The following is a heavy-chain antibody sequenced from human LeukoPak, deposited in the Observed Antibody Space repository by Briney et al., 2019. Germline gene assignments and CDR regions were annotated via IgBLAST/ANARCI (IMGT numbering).Heavy chain of an antibody. Sequence: GGSLRLSCTASGFTFSSYWMNWVRQAPGKGLEWVANIKQDGSEKYYVDSVKGRFTISRDNAKNSLYLQMNSLRAEDTAVYYCARDIVVVPAAMFGYYYYYYYMDVWGKGTTVTVSS. CDR2: IKQDGSEK. CDR1: GFTFSSYW. CDR3: ARDIVVVPAAMFGYYYYYYYMDV. D-gene: IGHD2-2*01. J-gene: IGHJ6*03. V-gene: IGHV3-7*01.